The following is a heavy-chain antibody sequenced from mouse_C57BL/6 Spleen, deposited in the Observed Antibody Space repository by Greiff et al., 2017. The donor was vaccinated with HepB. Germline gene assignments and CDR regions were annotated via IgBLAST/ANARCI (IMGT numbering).Heavy chain of an antibody. CDR1: GYTFTSYG. CDR2: IYPRSGNT. V-gene: IGHV1-81*01. CDR3: ARRTTGHFDY. J-gene: IGHJ2*01. Sequence: VQLQQSGAELARPGASVKLSCKASGYTFTSYGISWVKQRTGQGLEWIGEIYPRSGNTYYNEKFKGKATLTADKSSSTAYMELRSLTSEDSAVYFCARRTTGHFDYWGQGTTRTVSS. D-gene: IGHD1-1*01.